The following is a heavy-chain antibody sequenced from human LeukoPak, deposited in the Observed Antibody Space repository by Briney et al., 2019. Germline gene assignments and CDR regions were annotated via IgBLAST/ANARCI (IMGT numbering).Heavy chain of an antibody. CDR2: ISDSGNT. J-gene: IGHJ3*02. D-gene: IGHD2-2*02. Sequence: SETLSLTCTVSGGSISSRSYYWGWIRQPPGKGLEWIGKISDSGNTYYSPSLRSRVTISIDMSKNQFSLKLSSATATDTAVYYCARRRLVVPAAISAFDIWGQGTMVTVSS. V-gene: IGHV4-39*01. CDR3: ARRRLVVPAAISAFDI. CDR1: GGSISSRSYY.